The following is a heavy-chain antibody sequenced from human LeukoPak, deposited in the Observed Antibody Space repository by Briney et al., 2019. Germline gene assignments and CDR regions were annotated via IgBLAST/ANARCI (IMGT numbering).Heavy chain of an antibody. Sequence: GGSLRLSCAASGFTFSSYSMNWVRQAPGKGLEWVSSNSSSSSYIYYADSVKGRFTISIDNAKNSLYLQMNSLRAEDTAVYYCARDLATVVTAIDYWGQGTLVTVSS. CDR2: NSSSSSYI. CDR3: ARDLATVVTAIDY. V-gene: IGHV3-21*01. CDR1: GFTFSSYS. D-gene: IGHD4-23*01. J-gene: IGHJ4*02.